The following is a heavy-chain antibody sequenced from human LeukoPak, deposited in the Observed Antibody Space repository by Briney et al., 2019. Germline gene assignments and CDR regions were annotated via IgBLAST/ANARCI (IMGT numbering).Heavy chain of an antibody. D-gene: IGHD5-24*01. CDR3: TRTAGDGYNYYLDY. CDR1: GFTFSSYG. J-gene: IGHJ4*02. V-gene: IGHV3-49*04. CDR2: IRSKAYGGTT. Sequence: GGSLRLSCAASGFTFSSYGMHWVRQAPGKGLEWVGFIRSKAYGGTTEYAASVKGRFTISRDDSKSIAYLQMNSLKTEDTAVYYCTRTAGDGYNYYLDYWGQGTLVTVSS.